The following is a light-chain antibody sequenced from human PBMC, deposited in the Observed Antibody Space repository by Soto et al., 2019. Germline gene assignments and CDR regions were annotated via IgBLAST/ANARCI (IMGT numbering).Light chain of an antibody. V-gene: IGKV1-5*01. CDR3: QQYNSYSWT. CDR1: QSISSW. J-gene: IGKJ1*01. CDR2: DAS. Sequence: DIQMTQSPSNLSASVGDRVTITCRASQSISSWLAWYQQKPGKAPKLLIYDASSLESWVPSRFGGSGSGTEFTLTISSLQPDDFAIYYCQQYNSYSWTFGQGTKVDIK.